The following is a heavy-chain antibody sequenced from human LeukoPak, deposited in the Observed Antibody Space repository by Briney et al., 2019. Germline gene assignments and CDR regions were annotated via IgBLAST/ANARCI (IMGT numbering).Heavy chain of an antibody. CDR2: INPDNGDT. Sequence: GASVKVSCKTSGYTLTGYYMHWVRQAPGQGLEWMGWINPDNGDTNYAQKFQGRVTMTRDTSISTVYLEMSDLRSDDTAVYFRARGTVWLRPSTASDFWGQGSLVTVSS. CDR3: ARGTVWLRPSTASDF. D-gene: IGHD5-12*01. CDR1: GYTLTGYY. J-gene: IGHJ4*02. V-gene: IGHV1-2*02.